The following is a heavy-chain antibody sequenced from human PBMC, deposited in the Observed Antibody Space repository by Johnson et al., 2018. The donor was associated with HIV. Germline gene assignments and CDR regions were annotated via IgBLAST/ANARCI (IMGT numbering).Heavy chain of an antibody. CDR2: IKEDGSEK. J-gene: IGHJ3*02. CDR1: GFSFSSNW. Sequence: VQLVESGGGLVQPGGSLRLSCAASGFSFSSNWMSWVRQAPGKGLEWVANIKEDGSEKYYVDSVKGRFTISRDNAKNSLYLQMNSLRAEDTAVYYCATRGTFWSGYYDAFDIWGQGTMVTVSS. CDR3: ATRGTFWSGYYDAFDI. D-gene: IGHD3-3*01. V-gene: IGHV3-7*01.